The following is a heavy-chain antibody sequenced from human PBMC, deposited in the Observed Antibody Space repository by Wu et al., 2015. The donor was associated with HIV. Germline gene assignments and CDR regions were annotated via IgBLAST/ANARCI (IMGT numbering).Heavy chain of an antibody. CDR2: INPNSGGT. CDR3: ARGPSTTAKEVGGYWLDP. J-gene: IGHJ5*02. CDR1: GYTSTDYY. D-gene: IGHD3-16*01. V-gene: IGHV1-2*02. Sequence: QVQLVQSGAEVKKPGASVKVSCKATGYTSTDYYIHWMRQAPGQGLEWMGWINPNSGGTNHAQKFQGRVTMTRDTSISTAYMELSRLRSDDTAVYYCARGPSTTAKEVGGYWLDPWGQGTLVTVSA.